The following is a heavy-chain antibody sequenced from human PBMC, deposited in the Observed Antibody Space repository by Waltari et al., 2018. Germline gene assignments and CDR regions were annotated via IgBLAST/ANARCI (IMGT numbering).Heavy chain of an antibody. CDR3: ARDPRIMITFGGVIVHDAFDI. J-gene: IGHJ3*02. CDR1: GGTFSSYA. CDR2: IIPIFGTA. D-gene: IGHD3-16*02. Sequence: QVQLVQSGAEVKKPGSSVKVSCKASGGTFSSYAISWVRQARGQGLEWMGGIIPIFGTANYAQKFQGRVTITADKSTSTAYMELSSLRSEDTAVYYCARDPRIMITFGGVIVHDAFDIWGQGTMVTVSS. V-gene: IGHV1-69*14.